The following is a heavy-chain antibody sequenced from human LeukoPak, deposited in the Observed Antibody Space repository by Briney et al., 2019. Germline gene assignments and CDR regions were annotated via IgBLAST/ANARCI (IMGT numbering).Heavy chain of an antibody. CDR2: ISAYNGNT. CDR1: GYSFTSYG. CDR3: ARDGLRLFYDILTGYQKTNWFDP. J-gene: IGHJ5*02. V-gene: IGHV1-18*01. Sequence: ASVKVSCMASGYSFTSYGITWVRQAPGQGLEWVGWISAYNGNTDYAQKFQGRVTMTTDTSTSTAYIELRSLRFDDTAVYYCARDGLRLFYDILTGYQKTNWFDPWGQGTLVTVSS. D-gene: IGHD3-9*01.